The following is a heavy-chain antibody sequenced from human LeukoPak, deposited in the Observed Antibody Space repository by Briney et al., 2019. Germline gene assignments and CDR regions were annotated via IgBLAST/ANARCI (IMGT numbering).Heavy chain of an antibody. CDR2: ITWNSGRI. Sequence: GRSLRLSCAASRFTFDDYAMHWVRQAPGKGLEWVLGITWNSGRIDYTDSVKGRFTISRDNAKNSLYLQMNSLRAEDTALYYCARGRPITPYYFDYWGQGTLVTVSS. V-gene: IGHV3-9*01. CDR3: ARGRPITPYYFDY. D-gene: IGHD3-10*01. CDR1: RFTFDDYA. J-gene: IGHJ4*02.